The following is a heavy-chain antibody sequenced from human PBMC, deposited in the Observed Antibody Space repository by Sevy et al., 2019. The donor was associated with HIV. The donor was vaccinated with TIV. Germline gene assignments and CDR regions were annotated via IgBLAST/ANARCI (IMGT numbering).Heavy chain of an antibody. Sequence: ASVKVSCKVSGYTLTELSMHWVRQAPGKGLEWMGSFDPEDGETIYAQNFQGRVTMTEDRSTDTAYMELSSLRSEDTAVYYCATTKDYYDSSGYPFDYWGQGTMVTVSS. CDR1: GYTLTELS. D-gene: IGHD3-22*01. CDR3: ATTKDYYDSSGYPFDY. V-gene: IGHV1-24*01. CDR2: FDPEDGET. J-gene: IGHJ4*02.